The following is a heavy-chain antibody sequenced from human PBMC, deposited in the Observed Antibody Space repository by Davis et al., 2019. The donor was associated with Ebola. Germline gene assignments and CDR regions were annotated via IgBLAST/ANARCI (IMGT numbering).Heavy chain of an antibody. CDR3: VRDWFGETD. CDR1: GFTFSSNS. J-gene: IGHJ4*02. Sequence: GGSLRLSCAASGFTFSSNSMNWIRQAPGKGLEWVSFISSSSNYIYYADSVKGRFTISRDNAKNSLYLQMNSLGDEDTAVYYCVRDWFGETDWGQGALVTVSS. D-gene: IGHD3-10*01. V-gene: IGHV3-21*01. CDR2: ISSSSNYI.